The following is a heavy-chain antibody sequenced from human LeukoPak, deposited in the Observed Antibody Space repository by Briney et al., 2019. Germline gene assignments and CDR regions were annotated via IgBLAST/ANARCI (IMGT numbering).Heavy chain of an antibody. CDR1: GFTFDDYA. CDR2: ISWNSGSI. D-gene: IGHD5-12*01. J-gene: IGHJ6*03. Sequence: GGSLRLSCAASGFTFDDYAMHWVRQAPGKGLEWVSGISWNSGSIGYADSVKGRFTISRDNAKNSLYLQMTRLRAEDSALYYCAKSSDYYYMDVWGKGTTVTVSS. V-gene: IGHV3-9*01. CDR3: AKSSDYYYMDV.